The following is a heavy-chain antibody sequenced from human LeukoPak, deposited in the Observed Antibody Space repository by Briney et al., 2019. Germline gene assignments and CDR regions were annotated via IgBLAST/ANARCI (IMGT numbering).Heavy chain of an antibody. D-gene: IGHD6-13*01. Sequence: SETLSLTCAVYGGSFSGYYWSWIRQPPGKGLEWIGEINHSGSTNYNPSLKSRVTISVDTSKNQSSLKLSSVTAADTAVYYCARRGRVAAAGFDYWGQGTLVTVSS. J-gene: IGHJ4*02. V-gene: IGHV4-34*01. CDR3: ARRGRVAAAGFDY. CDR1: GGSFSGYY. CDR2: INHSGST.